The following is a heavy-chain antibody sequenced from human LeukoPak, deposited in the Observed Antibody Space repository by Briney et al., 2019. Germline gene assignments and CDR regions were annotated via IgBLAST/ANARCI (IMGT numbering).Heavy chain of an antibody. V-gene: IGHV3-23*01. CDR2: ISGSGGST. Sequence: PGGSLRLSCAASGFTFSSYAMSWVRQAPGKGLEWVSAISGSGGSTYYADSVKGRFTISRDNSKNTLYLQMNSLRAEDTAVYYCATEGLGDILTGYYNVFDYWGQGTLVTVSS. CDR1: GFTFSSYA. CDR3: ATEGLGDILTGYYNVFDY. J-gene: IGHJ4*02. D-gene: IGHD3-9*01.